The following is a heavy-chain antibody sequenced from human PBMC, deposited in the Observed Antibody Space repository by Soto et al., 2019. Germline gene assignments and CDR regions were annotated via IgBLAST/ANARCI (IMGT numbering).Heavy chain of an antibody. J-gene: IGHJ4*02. CDR2: IYYSGST. D-gene: IGHD4-17*01. Sequence: LSLTCTVSGGSVSSGSYYWSWIRQPPGKGLEWIGYIYYSGSTNYNPSLKSRVTISVDTSKNQFSLKLSSVTAADTAVYYCAREMTTVTNFDYWGQGTLVTVSS. V-gene: IGHV4-61*01. CDR1: GGSVSSGSYY. CDR3: AREMTTVTNFDY.